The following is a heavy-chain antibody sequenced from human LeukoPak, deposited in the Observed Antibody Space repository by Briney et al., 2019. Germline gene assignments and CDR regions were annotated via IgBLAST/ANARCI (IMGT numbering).Heavy chain of an antibody. Sequence: PGGSLRLSCAASGFTFSNAWMSWVRQAPGKGLEWVGRIKSKTDGGTTDYAAPVKGRFTISRDDSKNTLYLQMNSLRAEDTAVYYCAKFAWGSHGFGIWGQGTMVTVSS. J-gene: IGHJ3*02. CDR1: GFTFSNAW. D-gene: IGHD3-16*01. CDR2: IKSKTDGGTT. V-gene: IGHV3-15*01. CDR3: AKFAWGSHGFGI.